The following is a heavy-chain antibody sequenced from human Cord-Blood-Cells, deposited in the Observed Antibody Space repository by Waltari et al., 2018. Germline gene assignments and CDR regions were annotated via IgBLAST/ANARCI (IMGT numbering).Heavy chain of an antibody. J-gene: IGHJ6*02. CDR3: ARARGRTYYDFWSG. Sequence: QVQLQQWGAGLLKPSETLSLTCAVYGGSFSGYYWSWIRQPPGKGLEWIGEINHSGSTNYNPSLKSRVTISVDTSKNQFSLKLSSVTAADTAVYYGARARGRTYYDFWSGWGQGTTVTVSS. V-gene: IGHV4-34*01. D-gene: IGHD3-3*01. CDR1: GGSFSGYY. CDR2: INHSGST.